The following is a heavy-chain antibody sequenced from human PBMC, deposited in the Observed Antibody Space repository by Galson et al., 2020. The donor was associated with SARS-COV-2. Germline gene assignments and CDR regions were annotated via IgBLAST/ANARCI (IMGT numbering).Heavy chain of an antibody. CDR2: ISARGDFT. CDR1: GFTFSNTA. CDR3: AKVGVGNHQYGSGSYDY. J-gene: IGHJ4*02. Sequence: GESLKISCAASGFTFSNTALNWVRQAPGKGLEWVSGISARGDFTNYADSVRGRFTISRDNSKSTLYLQMSSLGAEDTALYYCAKVGVGNHQYGSGSYDYWGQGTLVTVSS. V-gene: IGHV3-23*01. D-gene: IGHD3-10*01.